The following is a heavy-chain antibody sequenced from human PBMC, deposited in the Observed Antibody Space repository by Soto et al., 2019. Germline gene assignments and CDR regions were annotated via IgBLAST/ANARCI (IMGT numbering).Heavy chain of an antibody. CDR3: ARDKITGLFDY. CDR1: GGSFSSYA. D-gene: IGHD2-8*02. Sequence: PSETLSLTCEVYGGSFSSYAWSWIRQPPGKALEWIAEISHSGGTNYNPSLRSRVIVSIDTSKNQFSLRLSSVTAADTAVYYCARDKITGLFDYWGQGTLVTV. J-gene: IGHJ4*02. CDR2: ISHSGGT. V-gene: IGHV4-34*01.